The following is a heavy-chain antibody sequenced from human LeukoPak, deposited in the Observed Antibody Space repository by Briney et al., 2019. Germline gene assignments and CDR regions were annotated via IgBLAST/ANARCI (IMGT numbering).Heavy chain of an antibody. D-gene: IGHD6-19*01. CDR2: TIASGGNT. CDR3: AKDARSGWNFDY. V-gene: IGHV3-23*01. CDR1: GFTFSSYA. Sequence: QTGGSLRLSCAASGFTFSSYAMGWVRQAPGKGLEWVSATIASGGNTYYADSVKGRFTISRDNSKNTLYLQMNSLRAEDTAVYYCAKDARSGWNFDYWGQGTLVTVSS. J-gene: IGHJ4*02.